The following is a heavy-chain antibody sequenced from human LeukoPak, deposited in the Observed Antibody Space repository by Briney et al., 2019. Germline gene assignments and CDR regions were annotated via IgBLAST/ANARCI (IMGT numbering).Heavy chain of an antibody. CDR2: INGDGRNI. J-gene: IGHJ4*02. CDR1: GFTFSSYW. CDR3: ARDFSGYCSSTSCYLDY. D-gene: IGHD2-2*01. Sequence: GGSLRLSCVASGFTFSSYWMHWVRQDPRKGLVWVSRINGDGRNINYADSVRGRFTISRDNAKNTLYLQMNTLRVEDTAVYYCARDFSGYCSSTSCYLDYWGQGTLVTVSS. V-gene: IGHV3-74*01.